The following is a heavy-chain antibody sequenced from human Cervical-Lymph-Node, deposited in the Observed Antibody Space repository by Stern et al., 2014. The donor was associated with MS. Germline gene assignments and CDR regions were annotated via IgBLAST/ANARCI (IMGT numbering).Heavy chain of an antibody. CDR2: VDPEDGDT. J-gene: IGHJ4*02. D-gene: IGHD2-15*01. CDR1: GYTFTDYY. Sequence: EVQLVQSGAEVNKPGATVKISCKASGYTFTDYYMHWVHQAPGKGLEWMGLVDPEDGDTIYAERFKGRVTISADTSNDTAYMQLSSLRSEDTAVYYCATVGCSGGTCYYAYWGQGTLVTVSS. V-gene: IGHV1-69-2*01. CDR3: ATVGCSGGTCYYAY.